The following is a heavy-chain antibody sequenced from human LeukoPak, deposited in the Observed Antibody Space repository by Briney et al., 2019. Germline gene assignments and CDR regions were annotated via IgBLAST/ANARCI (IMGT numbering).Heavy chain of an antibody. CDR1: GGSFSGYY. D-gene: IGHD3-10*01. J-gene: IGHJ3*02. Sequence: PSETLSLTCAVYGGSFSGYYWSWIRQPRVKGLEWIGQIYHSGSTNYNPSLKSRVTISVDKSKNQFSLKLSSVTAADTAVYYCARVRSPPDGSGSYTHAFDIWGQGTMVTVSS. CDR3: ARVRSPPDGSGSYTHAFDI. V-gene: IGHV4-34*01. CDR2: IYHSGST.